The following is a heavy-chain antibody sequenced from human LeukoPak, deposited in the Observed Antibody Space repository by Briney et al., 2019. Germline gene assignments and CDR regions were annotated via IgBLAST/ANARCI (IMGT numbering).Heavy chain of an antibody. Sequence: GASVKVSCTASGGTFSSYAISWVRQAPGQGLEWMGGIIPIFGTANYAQKFQGRVTITTDESTSTAYMELSSLRSEDTAVYYCARAGEGWYYFDYWGQGTLVTVSS. D-gene: IGHD3-16*01. CDR2: IIPIFGTA. V-gene: IGHV1-69*05. CDR3: ARAGEGWYYFDY. CDR1: GGTFSSYA. J-gene: IGHJ4*02.